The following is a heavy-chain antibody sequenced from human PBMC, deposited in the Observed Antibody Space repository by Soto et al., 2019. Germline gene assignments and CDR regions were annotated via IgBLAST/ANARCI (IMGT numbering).Heavy chain of an antibody. Sequence: SVKVSCKASGFTFTSSAVQWVRQARGQRLEWIGWIVVGSGNTNYAQKFQERVTITRDMSTSTAYMELSNLRSEDTAVYYCAAERTQDYYYYYGMDVWGQGTTVTVSS. CDR3: AAERTQDYYYYYGMDV. CDR2: IVVGSGNT. J-gene: IGHJ6*02. CDR1: GFTFTSSA. V-gene: IGHV1-58*01.